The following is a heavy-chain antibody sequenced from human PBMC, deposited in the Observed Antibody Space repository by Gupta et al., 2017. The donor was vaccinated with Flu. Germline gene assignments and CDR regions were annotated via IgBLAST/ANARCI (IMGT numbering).Heavy chain of an antibody. V-gene: IGHV1-69*08. CDR2: VIPVLQTT. Sequence: VQLVQSGAEVKKPGSSVKVSCRASGANFNSYTITWVRQAPGQGLEWIGRVIPVLQTTNYAQKFEGRVTISADKSTNTAYMELRSLGNEDTAIYYCARDVYSGTYYGWFDPWGQGTLLTVSS. D-gene: IGHD1-26*01. J-gene: IGHJ5*02. CDR1: GANFNSYT. CDR3: ARDVYSGTYYGWFDP.